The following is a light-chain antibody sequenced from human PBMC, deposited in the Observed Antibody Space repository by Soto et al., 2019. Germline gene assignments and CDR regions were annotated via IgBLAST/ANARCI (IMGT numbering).Light chain of an antibody. V-gene: IGKV4-1*01. CDR2: WAS. CDR1: QRVLYSTNNKDC. CDR3: QQYYGTQT. J-gene: IGKJ2*01. Sequence: IVMTQSPDSLAVSLGERATINCKSSQRVLYSTNNKDCLAWYQQKPGQHPKLLIYWASTRESGVPDRFSGSGSGTDFTLTISTLQAEDVAVYYCQQYYGTQTFGQGTKLEIK.